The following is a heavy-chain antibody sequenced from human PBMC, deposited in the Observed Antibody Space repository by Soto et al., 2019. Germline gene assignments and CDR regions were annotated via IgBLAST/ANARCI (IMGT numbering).Heavy chain of an antibody. CDR3: ASHPRDSSGYWYYFDY. D-gene: IGHD3-22*01. Sequence: EVQLVESGGGLVKPGGSLRLSCAASGFTFSSYSMNWVRQAPGKGLEWVSSISSSSSYIYYADSVKGRFTISRDNAKNSLSRKMNRLRSEDTDVYYGASHPRDSSGYWYYFDYWGQGTLVTVSS. CDR1: GFTFSSYS. V-gene: IGHV3-21*01. J-gene: IGHJ4*02. CDR2: ISSSSSYI.